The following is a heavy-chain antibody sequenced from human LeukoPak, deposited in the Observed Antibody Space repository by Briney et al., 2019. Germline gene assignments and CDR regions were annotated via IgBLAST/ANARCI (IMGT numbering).Heavy chain of an antibody. V-gene: IGHV4-34*01. J-gene: IGHJ5*02. Sequence: SETLSLTCAVYGGSFSGYYWSWICQPRGKGLEWIGEINHSGSTNYNPSLKSRVTISLDTSKNQFSLKLSSVTAADTAVYYCARELGYCSSTSCYFDPWGQGTLVTVSS. CDR2: INHSGST. CDR1: GGSFSGYY. CDR3: ARELGYCSSTSCYFDP. D-gene: IGHD2-2*01.